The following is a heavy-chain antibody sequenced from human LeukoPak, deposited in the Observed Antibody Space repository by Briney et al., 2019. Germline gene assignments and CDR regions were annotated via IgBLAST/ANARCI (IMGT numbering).Heavy chain of an antibody. Sequence: SETLSLTCTVSGGSISSYSYYWGWIRQPPGKGLEWIGSIYYSGSTYYNPSLKSRVTISVDTSKNQFSLKLSSVTAADTAVYYCAKQDSSSWYWWGQGTLVTVSS. CDR2: IYYSGST. D-gene: IGHD6-13*01. V-gene: IGHV4-39*01. CDR3: AKQDSSSWYW. J-gene: IGHJ4*02. CDR1: GGSISSYSYY.